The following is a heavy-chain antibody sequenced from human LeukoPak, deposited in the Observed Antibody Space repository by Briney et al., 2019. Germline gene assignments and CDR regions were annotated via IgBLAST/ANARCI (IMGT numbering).Heavy chain of an antibody. V-gene: IGHV1-69*05. CDR2: IIPIFGTA. Sequence: SVKVSCKASGGTFSSYAISWVRQAPGQGLEWMGGIIPIFGTANYAQKFQGRVTITTDESTSTAYMGLSSLRSEDTAVYYCARSEVVAATHQPADYWGQGTLVTVSS. D-gene: IGHD2-15*01. CDR3: ARSEVVAATHQPADY. CDR1: GGTFSSYA. J-gene: IGHJ4*02.